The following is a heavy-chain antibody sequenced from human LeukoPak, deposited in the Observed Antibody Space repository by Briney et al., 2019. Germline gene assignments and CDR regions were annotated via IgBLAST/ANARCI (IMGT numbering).Heavy chain of an antibody. CDR3: ASATSLGWFDP. V-gene: IGHV1-2*02. Sequence: GASVKVSCKASGYTFSGYYMHWVRQAPGQGLEWMGWINPNSGGTNYAQKFQGRVTLTRDTSTSTAYMELSRLRSDDTAVYYCASATSLGWFDPWGQGTLVTVSS. CDR1: GYTFSGYY. D-gene: IGHD7-27*01. J-gene: IGHJ5*02. CDR2: INPNSGGT.